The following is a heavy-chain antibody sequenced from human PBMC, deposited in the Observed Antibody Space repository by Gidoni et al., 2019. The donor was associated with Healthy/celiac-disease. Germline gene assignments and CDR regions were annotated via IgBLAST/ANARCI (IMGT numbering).Heavy chain of an antibody. V-gene: IGHV3-30*18. CDR1: GFTFSSYG. CDR2: ISYDGSNK. J-gene: IGHJ4*02. D-gene: IGHD6-19*01. Sequence: QVQLVESGGGVVQPGRSLRLSCAASGFTFSSYGMHWVRQAPGKGLEWVDVISYDGSNKYYADSVKGRFTISRDNSKNTLYLQMNSLRAEDTAVYYCAKDIAVAGTDYFDYWGQGTLVTVSS. CDR3: AKDIAVAGTDYFDY.